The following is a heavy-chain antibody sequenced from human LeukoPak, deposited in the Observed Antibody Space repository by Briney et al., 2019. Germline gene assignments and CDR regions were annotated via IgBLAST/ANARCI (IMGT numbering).Heavy chain of an antibody. J-gene: IGHJ4*02. Sequence: GGSLRLSCAASGSTFDDHGMSWVRQVPGKGLEWVAGINWNGGSTGYADSVKGRFTISRDNAKNSLFLQMNSLRAEDTALYYCAMGDSSGWYFDYWGRGTPVTVSS. CDR2: INWNGGST. CDR3: AMGDSSGWYFDY. V-gene: IGHV3-20*04. CDR1: GSTFDDHG. D-gene: IGHD6-19*01.